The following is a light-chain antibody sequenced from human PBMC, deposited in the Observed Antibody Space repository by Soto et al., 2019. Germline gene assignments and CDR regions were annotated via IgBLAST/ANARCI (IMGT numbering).Light chain of an antibody. CDR3: TSYAGGNNV. V-gene: IGLV2-8*01. J-gene: IGLJ1*01. CDR1: SSDVGGYNY. Sequence: QSALTQPPSASGSPGQSVTISCTGTSSDVGGYNYVSWYQQYPGKVPKLMVYEVNNRPSGVPDRFSGPKSGNTASLTVSGLQAEDEADYYCTSYAGGNNVFGTGTKLTVL. CDR2: EVN.